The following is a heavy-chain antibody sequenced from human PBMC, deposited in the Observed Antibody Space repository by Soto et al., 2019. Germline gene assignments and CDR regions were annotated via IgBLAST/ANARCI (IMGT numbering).Heavy chain of an antibody. D-gene: IGHD5-18*01. CDR3: ARAGTHVDRAMVPGVD. Sequence: QVQLVESGGGVVQPGRSLRLSCAASGFTFSSYAMHWVRQAPGKGLEWVAVIAYDGSNKYYADSVKGRFTISRDNSKNTLCLQMNSLRAEETAVYYGARAGTHVDRAMVPGVDWGQGSLVTVSA. V-gene: IGHV3-30-3*01. CDR1: GFTFSSYA. CDR2: IAYDGSNK. J-gene: IGHJ4*02.